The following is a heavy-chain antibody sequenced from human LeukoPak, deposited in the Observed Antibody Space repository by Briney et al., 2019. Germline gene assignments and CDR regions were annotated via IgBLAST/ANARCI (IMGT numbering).Heavy chain of an antibody. J-gene: IGHJ6*04. D-gene: IGHD2-21*02. CDR1: GFTFSSYW. CDR3: ARDHRVTYYYGMDV. V-gene: IGHV3-74*01. CDR2: INTDGSGA. Sequence: GGSLGLSCAASGFTFSSYWMHWVRQAPGKGLVWVSRINTDGSGASNADSVKGRFTISRDNAKNTLYLQMNSLRAEDTAVYYCARDHRVTYYYGMDVWGKGTTVTVSS.